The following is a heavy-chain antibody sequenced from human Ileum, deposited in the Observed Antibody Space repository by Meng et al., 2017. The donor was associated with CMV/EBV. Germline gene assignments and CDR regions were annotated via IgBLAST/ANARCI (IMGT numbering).Heavy chain of an antibody. V-gene: IGHV3-9*03. J-gene: IGHJ4*02. CDR1: GFTFADYA. D-gene: IGHD3-10*01. CDR3: VKGSGRMGTTPFDY. Sequence: GGSLRLSCAASGFTFADYAMHWVRQVPGKGLEWVSGISWNTNFVDYLDSVKGRFTISRDNAKNSLYLQMNSLRPEDMALYYCVKGSGRMGTTPFDYWGQGTLVTVSS. CDR2: ISWNTNFV.